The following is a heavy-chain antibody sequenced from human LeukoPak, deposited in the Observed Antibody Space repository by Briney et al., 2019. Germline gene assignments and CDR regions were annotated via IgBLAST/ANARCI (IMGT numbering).Heavy chain of an antibody. J-gene: IGHJ4*02. Sequence: KPSETLSLTCTVSGGSISSSGYYWGWIRQPPGKGLEWIGSIYYSGSTYYNPSLKSRVTISVDTSKNQFSLKLSSVTAADTAVYYCARLLRVTTAAKGYFDYWGQGTLVTVSS. V-gene: IGHV4-39*01. D-gene: IGHD6-13*01. CDR2: IYYSGST. CDR3: ARLLRVTTAAKGYFDY. CDR1: GGSISSSGYY.